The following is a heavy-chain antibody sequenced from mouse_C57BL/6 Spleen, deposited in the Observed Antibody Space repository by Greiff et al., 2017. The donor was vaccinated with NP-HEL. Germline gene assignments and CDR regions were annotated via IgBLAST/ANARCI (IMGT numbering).Heavy chain of an antibody. Sequence: VQLQESGAELVKPGASVKLSCKASGYTFTSYWMQWVKQRPGQGLEWIGEIDPSDSYTNYNQKFKGKATLTVDTSSSTAYMQLSSLTSEDSAVYYCARNRLRPSMDYWGQGASVTVSS. CDR1: GYTFTSYW. J-gene: IGHJ4*01. V-gene: IGHV1-50*01. CDR2: IDPSDSYT. D-gene: IGHD2-4*01. CDR3: ARNRLRPSMDY.